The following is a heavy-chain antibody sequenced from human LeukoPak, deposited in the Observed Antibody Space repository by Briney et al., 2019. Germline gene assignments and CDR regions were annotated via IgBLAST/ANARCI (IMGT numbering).Heavy chain of an antibody. J-gene: IGHJ4*02. D-gene: IGHD3-10*01. V-gene: IGHV3-21*01. CDR3: ATDMLGGSGSSDY. CDR1: GFTVSSNY. CDR2: ITTSSGYI. Sequence: GGSLRLSCAASGFTVSSNYMSWVRQAPGKGLEWVSSITTSSGYIYYADSVKGRFTISRDNAKNSLYLQMNSLRAEDTAVYYCATDMLGGSGSSDYWGLGTLVTVSS.